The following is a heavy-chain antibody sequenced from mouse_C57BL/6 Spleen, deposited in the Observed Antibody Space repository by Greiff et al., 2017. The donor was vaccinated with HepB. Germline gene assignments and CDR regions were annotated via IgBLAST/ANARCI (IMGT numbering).Heavy chain of an antibody. CDR2: IDPETGGT. J-gene: IGHJ2*01. D-gene: IGHD1-1*01. Sequence: QVQLQQSGAELVRPGASVTLSCKASGYTFTDYEMHWVKQTPVHGLEWIGAIDPETGGTAYNQKFKGKAILTADKSSSTAYMELRSLTSEDSAVYYCTRRYYGSSYFDYWGQGTTLTVSS. V-gene: IGHV1-15*01. CDR1: GYTFTDYE. CDR3: TRRYYGSSYFDY.